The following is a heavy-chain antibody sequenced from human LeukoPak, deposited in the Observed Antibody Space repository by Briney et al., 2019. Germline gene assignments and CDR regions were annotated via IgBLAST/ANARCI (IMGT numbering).Heavy chain of an antibody. CDR3: ARHYWNGYPFDY. V-gene: IGHV4-39*01. CDR1: GGSISSSSYY. D-gene: IGHD3-3*01. CDR2: IYYSGNT. Sequence: KPSETLSLTCTVSGGSISSSSYYWGWIRQPPGKGLEWIGSIYYSGNTYYNPSLKSRVTISVDTSNNQFSLKLSSVTAADTAVYYCARHYWNGYPFDYWGQGTLVTVSS. J-gene: IGHJ4*02.